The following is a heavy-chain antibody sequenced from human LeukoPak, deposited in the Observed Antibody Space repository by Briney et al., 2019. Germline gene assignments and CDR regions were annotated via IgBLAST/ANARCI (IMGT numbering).Heavy chain of an antibody. Sequence: PSETLSLTCAVYGGSFSGYYWSWIRQPPGKGLEWIGEINHSGSTNYNPSLKSRVTISVDTSKNQFSQKLSSVTAADTAVYYCARLSIAAPHWGQGTLVTVSS. J-gene: IGHJ4*02. CDR3: ARLSIAAPH. D-gene: IGHD6-6*01. V-gene: IGHV4-34*01. CDR1: GGSFSGYY. CDR2: INHSGST.